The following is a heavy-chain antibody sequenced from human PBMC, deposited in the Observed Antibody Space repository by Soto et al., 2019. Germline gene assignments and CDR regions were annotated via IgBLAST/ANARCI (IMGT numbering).Heavy chain of an antibody. V-gene: IGHV1-18*01. D-gene: IGHD2-21*02. Sequence: QVQLVQSGAEVKKPGASVKVSCKASGYTFNSHAISWVRQAPGQGLEWMGWISAYNGNTNYAQKLQGRVTMTTDTSTSTAYMELRSLRSDDTAVYYCARVVEHIVVVTAPRTFDIWGQGTMVTVSS. CDR1: GYTFNSHA. CDR2: ISAYNGNT. J-gene: IGHJ3*02. CDR3: ARVVEHIVVVTAPRTFDI.